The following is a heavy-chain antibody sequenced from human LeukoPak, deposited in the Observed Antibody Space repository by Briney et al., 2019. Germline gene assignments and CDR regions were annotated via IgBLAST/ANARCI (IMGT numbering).Heavy chain of an antibody. CDR1: GFTFSSYS. J-gene: IGHJ4*02. Sequence: MSGGSLRPSCAASGFTFSSYSMNWVRQAPGKGLEWVSSISSSSSYIYYADSVKGRFTISRDNAKNSLYLQMNSLRAEDTAVYYCARDYLFYGSGPPGYYFDYWGQGTLVTVSS. V-gene: IGHV3-21*01. D-gene: IGHD6-19*01. CDR2: ISSSSSYI. CDR3: ARDYLFYGSGPPGYYFDY.